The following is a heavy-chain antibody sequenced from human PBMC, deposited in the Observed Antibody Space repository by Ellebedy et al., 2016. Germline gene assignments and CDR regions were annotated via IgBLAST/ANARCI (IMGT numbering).Heavy chain of an antibody. V-gene: IGHV1-46*01. CDR1: GYTFINYD. CDR2: INPSGGST. Sequence: ASVKVSCXASGYTFINYDIAWVRQAPGQGLEWMGIINPSGGSTSYAQKFQGRVTMTRDTSTSTVYMELSSLRSEDTAVYYCARDAPYSSGWYRPVYYYYGMDVWGQGTTVTVSS. J-gene: IGHJ6*02. CDR3: ARDAPYSSGWYRPVYYYYGMDV. D-gene: IGHD6-19*01.